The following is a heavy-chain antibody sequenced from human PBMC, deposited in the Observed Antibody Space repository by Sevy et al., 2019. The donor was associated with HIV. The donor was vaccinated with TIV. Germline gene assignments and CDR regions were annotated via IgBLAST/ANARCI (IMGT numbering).Heavy chain of an antibody. CDR1: GFTFSDYF. CDR2: VDQDGSQK. V-gene: IGHV3-7*01. Sequence: GRSLRLSCAASGFTFSDYFMGWVRQAAGKGLEWVANVDQDGSQKYHVGSVRGRFTISRDNAKNSVYLQMNRLRLDDTTVYYCARELWPGDYWGQGTLVTVSS. D-gene: IGHD2-21*01. J-gene: IGHJ4*02. CDR3: ARELWPGDY.